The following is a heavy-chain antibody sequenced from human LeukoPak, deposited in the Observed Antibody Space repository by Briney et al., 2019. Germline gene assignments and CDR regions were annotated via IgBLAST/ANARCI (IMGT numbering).Heavy chain of an antibody. J-gene: IGHJ3*02. CDR3: ARVTLNWNDPRDDAFDI. Sequence: ASVKVYCKASGYTFTSYGISWVRQAPGQGLEWMGWISAYNGNTNYAQKLQGRVTMTTDTSTSTAYMELRSLRSDDTAVYYCARVTLNWNDPRDDAFDIWGQGTMVTVSP. CDR2: ISAYNGNT. V-gene: IGHV1-18*01. D-gene: IGHD1-1*01. CDR1: GYTFTSYG.